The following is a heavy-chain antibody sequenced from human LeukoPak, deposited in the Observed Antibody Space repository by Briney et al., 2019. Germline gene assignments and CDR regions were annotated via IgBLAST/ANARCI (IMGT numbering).Heavy chain of an antibody. J-gene: IGHJ4*02. CDR1: GFSVNSNY. Sequence: GGSLRLSCAVSGFSVNSNYMTWVRQAPGKGLEWVSFMYSDGNTYYADSVKGRFTISRDNSKNTVYLQMNSLRAEDTAVYYCARVYNCDRSGPFDYWGQGTLVTVSS. CDR3: ARVYNCDRSGPFDY. CDR2: MYSDGNT. D-gene: IGHD3-22*01. V-gene: IGHV3-66*02.